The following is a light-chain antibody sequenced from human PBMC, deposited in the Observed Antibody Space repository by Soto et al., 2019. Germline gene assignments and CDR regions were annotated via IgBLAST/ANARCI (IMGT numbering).Light chain of an antibody. Sequence: QSVLTQPPSASGTPGQRVTISCSGSSSNIGSNTVNWYQQLPGTAPKLLIYSNNQRPSGVPDRFSGSTSGTSASLAISVLQSEDEADYYCAAWDDSLNGVVFGVGTKLTVL. V-gene: IGLV1-44*01. CDR1: SSNIGSNT. CDR3: AAWDDSLNGVV. J-gene: IGLJ2*01. CDR2: SNN.